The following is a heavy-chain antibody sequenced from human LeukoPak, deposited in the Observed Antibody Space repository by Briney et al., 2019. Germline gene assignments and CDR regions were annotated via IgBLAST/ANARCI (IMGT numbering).Heavy chain of an antibody. CDR2: IYSSGTT. CDR3: ARDNIVVVAATKAYYFDY. D-gene: IGHD2-15*01. CDR1: GGSITNYY. V-gene: IGHV4-4*08. Sequence: SETLSLTCTVSGGSITNYYWNWIRQPPGKGLEWIGFIYSSGTTNYNPSLKSRVTISVDTSKNQFSLKLSSVTAADTAVYYCARDNIVVVAATKAYYFDYWGQGTLVTVSS. J-gene: IGHJ4*02.